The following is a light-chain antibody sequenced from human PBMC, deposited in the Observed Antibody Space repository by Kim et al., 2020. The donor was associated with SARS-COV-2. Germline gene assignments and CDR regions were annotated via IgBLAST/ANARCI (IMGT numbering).Light chain of an antibody. J-gene: IGKJ4*01. CDR2: DAS. V-gene: IGKV3-11*01. CDR3: QQRSSWPLT. CDR1: QSVSSY. Sequence: LSPGERATRSCRASQSVSSYLAWYQQKPGQSPRLLIHDASNRATGIPARFSGSGSGTDFTLTISSLEPEDFAVYYCQQRSSWPLTFGGGTKVDIK.